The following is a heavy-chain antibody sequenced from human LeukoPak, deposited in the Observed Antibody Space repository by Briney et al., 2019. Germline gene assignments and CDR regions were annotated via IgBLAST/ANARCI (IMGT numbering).Heavy chain of an antibody. Sequence: PGGSLRLSCAASGFPFSTYSMNWVRQAPGKGLEWVSSISPSSSYIYYADSVKGRFTISRDDAKNSLYLQMDSLRAEDTAVYYCAKSARTGYASYFDYWGQGTLVTASS. J-gene: IGHJ4*02. CDR1: GFPFSTYS. CDR3: AKSARTGYASYFDY. V-gene: IGHV3-21*04. D-gene: IGHD2-8*02. CDR2: ISPSSSYI.